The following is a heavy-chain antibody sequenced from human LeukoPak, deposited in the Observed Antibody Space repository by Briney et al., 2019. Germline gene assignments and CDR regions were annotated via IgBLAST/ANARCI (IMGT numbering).Heavy chain of an antibody. V-gene: IGHV5-51*01. CDR1: GYSFTSYW. CDR3: ARSGGRLLYYYYYMDV. J-gene: IGHJ6*03. CDR2: IYPGDSDT. D-gene: IGHD2-15*01. Sequence: GESLKISCKGSGYSFTSYWIGWVRQMPGKGLEWMGTIYPGDSDTRYSPSFQGQVTISADKSISTAYLQWSSLKASDTAMYYCARSGGRLLYYYYYMDVWGKGTTVTVSS.